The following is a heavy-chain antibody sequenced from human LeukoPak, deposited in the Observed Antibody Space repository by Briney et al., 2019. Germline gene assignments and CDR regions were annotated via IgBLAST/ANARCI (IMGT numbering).Heavy chain of an antibody. V-gene: IGHV4-61*10. D-gene: IGHD3-10*01. J-gene: IGHJ5*02. CDR1: GGSISSGSYY. CDR2: IYYSGST. Sequence: PSQTLSLTCTVSGGSISSGSYYWSWIRQPAGKGLEWIGYIYYSGSTNYNPSLKSRVTISVDTSKNQFSLKLSSVTAADTAVYYCARDSGLGGSGSWVNWFDPWGQGTLVTVSS. CDR3: ARDSGLGGSGSWVNWFDP.